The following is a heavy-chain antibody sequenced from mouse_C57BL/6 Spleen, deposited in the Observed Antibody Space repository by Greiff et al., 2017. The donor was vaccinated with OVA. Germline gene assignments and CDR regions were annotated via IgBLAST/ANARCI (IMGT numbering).Heavy chain of an antibody. V-gene: IGHV5-9-1*02. Sequence: EVKLMESGEGLVKPGGSLKLSCAASGFTFSSYAMSWVRQTPEKRLEWVAYISSGGDYIYYADTVKGRFTISRDNARNTLYLQMSSLKSEDTAMYYCTRDPNWDAAMDYWGQGTSVTVSS. D-gene: IGHD4-1*01. CDR3: TRDPNWDAAMDY. CDR1: GFTFSSYA. J-gene: IGHJ4*01. CDR2: ISSGGDYI.